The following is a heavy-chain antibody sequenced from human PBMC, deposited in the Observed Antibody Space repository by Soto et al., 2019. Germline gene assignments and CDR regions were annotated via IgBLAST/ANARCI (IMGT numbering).Heavy chain of an antibody. V-gene: IGHV3-30*18. Sequence: GGSLRLSCAASGFTFSSYGMHWVRQAPGKGLEWVAVISYDGSNRYYADSVKGRFTISRDNSKNTLYLQMNSLRAEDTAVYYCAKDPTVLSNRLYALNSFHPSGPGTLLTVFS. D-gene: IGHD2-15*01. J-gene: IGHJ5*02. CDR1: GFTFSSYG. CDR3: AKDPTVLSNRLYALNSFHP. CDR2: ISYDGSNR.